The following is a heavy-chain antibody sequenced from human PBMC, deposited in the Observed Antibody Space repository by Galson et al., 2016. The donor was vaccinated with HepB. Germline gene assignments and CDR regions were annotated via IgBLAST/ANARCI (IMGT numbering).Heavy chain of an antibody. D-gene: IGHD6-19*01. Sequence: SLRLSCAASGFTLSNCGMHWVRQAPGKGLEWVAMISYDGNNKYYGYSVKGRFTISRDNSKNTPYLEMNSLGTEDTAVYYCAKDWGSSGWYNWFDPWGQGALVTVSS. CDR2: ISYDGNNK. CDR1: GFTLSNCG. CDR3: AKDWGSSGWYNWFDP. J-gene: IGHJ5*02. V-gene: IGHV3-30*18.